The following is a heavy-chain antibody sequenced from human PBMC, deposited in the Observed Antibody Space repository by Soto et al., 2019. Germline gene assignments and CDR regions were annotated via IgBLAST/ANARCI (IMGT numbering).Heavy chain of an antibody. CDR2: ISAYNGNT. Sequence: GASVNVSCKASGYTFTSYGISWVRQAPGQGLEWMGWISAYNGNTNYAQKLQGRVTMTTDTSTSTAYMELRSLRSDDTAVYYCARDGAGSGSYPPNWYDPWGHGTLVTASS. CDR3: ARDGAGSGSYPPNWYDP. D-gene: IGHD3-10*01. V-gene: IGHV1-18*01. CDR1: GYTFTSYG. J-gene: IGHJ5*02.